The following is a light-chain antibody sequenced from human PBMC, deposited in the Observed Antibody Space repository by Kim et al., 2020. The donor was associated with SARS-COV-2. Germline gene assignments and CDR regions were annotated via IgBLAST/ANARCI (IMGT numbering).Light chain of an antibody. CDR2: SNN. Sequence: GHRVTISCSGSSSNNGSNTVNWYQRLPGTAPKRLIYSNNQRPSGVPDRFSGSKSGTSASLAISGLQSEDEADYYCAAWDDSLNGPVFGGGTQLTVL. CDR1: SSNNGSNT. J-gene: IGLJ2*01. CDR3: AAWDDSLNGPV. V-gene: IGLV1-44*01.